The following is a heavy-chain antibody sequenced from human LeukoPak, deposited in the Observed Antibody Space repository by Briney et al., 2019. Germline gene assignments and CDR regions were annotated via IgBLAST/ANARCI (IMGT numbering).Heavy chain of an antibody. J-gene: IGHJ4*02. CDR3: ARRHVPRSFDY. CDR1: GGSFSGYY. CDR2: INHSGST. V-gene: IGHV4-34*01. D-gene: IGHD3-10*01. Sequence: PSETLSLTCAVYGGSFSGYYWSWIRQPPGKGLEWIGEINHSGSTNYNPSLKSRVTISVDTSKNQFSLKLSSVTAADTAVYYCARRHVPRSFDYWGQGTLVTVSS.